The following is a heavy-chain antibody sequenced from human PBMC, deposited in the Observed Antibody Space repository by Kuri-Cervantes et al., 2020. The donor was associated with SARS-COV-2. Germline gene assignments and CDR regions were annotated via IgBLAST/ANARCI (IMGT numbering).Heavy chain of an antibody. J-gene: IGHJ4*01. CDR1: GFIFSDYA. Sequence: GGSLRLSCEASGFIFSDYAIDWVRQAPGKGLEWVGRIYSKSDAAEYAAPDGGTTDYAAPVKGRFIISRDDSKNTLFLQMNVLQTEDTAVYYCTTGLLDYWGHGTLVTVSS. CDR2: IYSKSDAAEYAAPDGGTT. CDR3: TTGLLDY. V-gene: IGHV3-15*01.